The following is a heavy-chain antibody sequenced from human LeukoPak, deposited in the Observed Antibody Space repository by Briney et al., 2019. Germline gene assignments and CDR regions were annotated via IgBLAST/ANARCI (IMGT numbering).Heavy chain of an antibody. CDR3: ARDWGNWDFDY. J-gene: IGHJ4*02. V-gene: IGHV3-23*01. D-gene: IGHD1-1*01. Sequence: PGGSLRLSCAASGFTLSSYAMSWVRRSPGKGLEGVSAISETGNTNDGDFFKGRFTISRDYATNSLYLQMNSLQAEDPAVYYCARDWGNWDFDYWGQGPLVLVSS. CDR2: ISETGNT. CDR1: GFTLSSYA.